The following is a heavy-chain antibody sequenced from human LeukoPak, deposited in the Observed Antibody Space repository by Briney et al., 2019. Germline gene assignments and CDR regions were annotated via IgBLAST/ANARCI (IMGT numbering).Heavy chain of an antibody. J-gene: IGHJ5*02. V-gene: IGHV3-21*01. D-gene: IGHD2-2*01. CDR2: SNYI. CDR3: ARADCSSSTCYLRRSSFAP. Sequence: SNYIYYKDSVRGRFTISRDDAKNSLYLEMNSLRAEDTAVYYCARADCSSSTCYLRRSSFAPWGQGTLVTVSP.